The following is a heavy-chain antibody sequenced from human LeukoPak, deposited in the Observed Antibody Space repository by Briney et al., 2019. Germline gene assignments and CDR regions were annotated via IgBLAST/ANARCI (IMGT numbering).Heavy chain of an antibody. CDR3: ARVSKSTFDH. V-gene: IGHV4-4*02. CDR1: GDSISSSDW. CDR2: IFHTGST. Sequence: SGALSLTCTVSGDSISSSDWWTWVRPPPGKGLEWIGEIFHTGSTNYNPSLKSRVTMSVDKSKNQFSLRLSSVTAADTAVYYCARVSKSTFDHWGQGTLVTVSS. J-gene: IGHJ4*02.